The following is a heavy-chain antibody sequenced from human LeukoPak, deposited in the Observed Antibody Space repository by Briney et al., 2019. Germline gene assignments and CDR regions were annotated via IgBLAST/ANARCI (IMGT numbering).Heavy chain of an antibody. Sequence: ASVKVSCKASGYTFTGYYMHWVRQAPGQGLEWMGRINPNSGGTNYAQKFQGRVTMTRDTSISTAYMELSRLRSDDTAVYYCARGYYDSGSYHDAFDIWGRGTMVTVSS. CDR1: GYTFTGYY. V-gene: IGHV1-2*06. D-gene: IGHD3-10*01. CDR3: ARGYYDSGSYHDAFDI. CDR2: INPNSGGT. J-gene: IGHJ3*02.